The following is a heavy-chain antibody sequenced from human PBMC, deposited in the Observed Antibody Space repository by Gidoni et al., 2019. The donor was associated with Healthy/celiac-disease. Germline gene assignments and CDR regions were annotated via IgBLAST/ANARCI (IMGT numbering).Heavy chain of an antibody. CDR3: AKIYPIKLYYDFWSGNDAFDI. D-gene: IGHD3-3*01. CDR1: GFTFSSYA. V-gene: IGHV3-23*04. J-gene: IGHJ3*02. Sequence: EVQLVESGGGLVQPGGSLRLSCAASGFTFSSYAMSWVRQAPGKGLEWVSAISGSGGSTYYADSVKGRFTISRDNSKNTLYLQMNSLRAEDTAVYYCAKIYPIKLYYDFWSGNDAFDIWGQGTMVTVSS. CDR2: ISGSGGST.